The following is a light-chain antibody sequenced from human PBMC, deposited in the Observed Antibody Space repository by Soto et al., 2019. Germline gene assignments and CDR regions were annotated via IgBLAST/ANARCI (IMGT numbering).Light chain of an antibody. Sequence: EIVLTQSPGTLFLSPGERATLSCRASQSVGSSLAWYQQKPGLAPRLLMYDASSRATGIPDRFSGSGSGSDFTLTISRLEPEDFAVYYCRQYGRSLASAIGGGTRLEIK. V-gene: IGKV3-20*01. J-gene: IGKJ5*01. CDR3: RQYGRSLASA. CDR2: DAS. CDR1: QSVGSS.